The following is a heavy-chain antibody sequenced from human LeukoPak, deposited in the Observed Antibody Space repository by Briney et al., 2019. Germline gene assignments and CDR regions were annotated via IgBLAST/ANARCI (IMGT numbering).Heavy chain of an antibody. V-gene: IGHV1-2*02. CDR2: INPNSGGT. Sequence: ASVKVSCKASGYTFTGYYMHWVRQAPGQGLEWMGWINPNSGGTNYAQKFQGRVTMTRDTSISTAYMELSRLRSDDTAVYYCARDHFYYGSGTNNWFDPWGQGILVTVSS. CDR1: GYTFTGYY. CDR3: ARDHFYYGSGTNNWFDP. J-gene: IGHJ5*02. D-gene: IGHD3-10*01.